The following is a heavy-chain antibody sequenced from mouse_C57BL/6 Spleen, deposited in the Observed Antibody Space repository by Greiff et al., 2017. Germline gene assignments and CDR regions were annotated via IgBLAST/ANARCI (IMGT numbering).Heavy chain of an antibody. CDR3: APTPFDY. V-gene: IGHV1-81*01. D-gene: IGHD2-10*01. CDR1: GYTFTSYG. Sequence: QVQLQQSGAELARPGASVKLSCKASGYTFTSYGISWVKQRTGQGLEWIGEIYPRSGNTYYNEKFKGKATLTADKSSSTAYMELRSLTSEDSAVYYCAPTPFDYWGQGTTRTVSS. J-gene: IGHJ2*01. CDR2: IYPRSGNT.